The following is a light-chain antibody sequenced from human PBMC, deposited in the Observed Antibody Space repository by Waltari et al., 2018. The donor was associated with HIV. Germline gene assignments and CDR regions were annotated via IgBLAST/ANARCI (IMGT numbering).Light chain of an antibody. CDR1: QTVTNK. J-gene: IGKJ3*01. CDR2: DAS. CDR3: QQSFSSPLT. V-gene: IGKV1-39*01. Sequence: DIQMTQSPSSLSASVGDTVTITCRASQTVTNKVNWYQQKPGKAPKVLIYDASTLQSGVPSRFRGGGSWTDFTLTITSLQLDDFVTYFCQQSFSSPLTFGPGTKVDI.